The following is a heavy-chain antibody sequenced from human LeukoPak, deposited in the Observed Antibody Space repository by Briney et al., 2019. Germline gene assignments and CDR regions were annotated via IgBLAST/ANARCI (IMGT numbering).Heavy chain of an antibody. CDR3: ARDRSLSGFGEHGDY. CDR2: ISDSDGNT. D-gene: IGHD3-10*01. V-gene: IGHV3-23*01. J-gene: IGHJ4*02. Sequence: PGGSLRLSCAASGFTFSSYAMSWVRQAPGKGLEWVSAISDSDGNTYYADSVKGRFTISRDNAKNSLYLQMNSLRAEDTAVYYCARDRSLSGFGEHGDYWGQGTLVTVSS. CDR1: GFTFSSYA.